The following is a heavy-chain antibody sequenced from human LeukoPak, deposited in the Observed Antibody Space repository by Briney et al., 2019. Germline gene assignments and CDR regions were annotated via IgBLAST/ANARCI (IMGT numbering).Heavy chain of an antibody. CDR1: GYTFTGYY. Sequence: ASVKVSCKASGYTFTGYYMHWVRQAPGQGLEWMGWINPNSGGTNYAQKFQGRVTMTRDTSISTAYMELSRLRSDDTAVYYCGRDGGDSDYDSSGYYVGWFDPWGQGTLVTVSS. D-gene: IGHD3-22*01. CDR2: INPNSGGT. V-gene: IGHV1-2*02. J-gene: IGHJ5*02. CDR3: GRDGGDSDYDSSGYYVGWFDP.